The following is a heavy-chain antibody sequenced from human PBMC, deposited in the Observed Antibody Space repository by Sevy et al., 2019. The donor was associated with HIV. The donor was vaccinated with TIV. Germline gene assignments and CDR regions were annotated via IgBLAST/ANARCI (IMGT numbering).Heavy chain of an antibody. CDR1: GFTFTDYV. CDR2: IGGSGGST. CDR3: ATDRISDWFFDS. V-gene: IGHV3-23*01. J-gene: IGHJ4*02. D-gene: IGHD3-9*01. Sequence: GGSLRLSCTASGFTFTDYVMNWVRQAPGRGLEWVSSIGGSGGSTHYADPVKGRFTISRDNSKNTLYLQMNSLRAEDTAVYYCATDRISDWFFDSWGQGTLVTVSS.